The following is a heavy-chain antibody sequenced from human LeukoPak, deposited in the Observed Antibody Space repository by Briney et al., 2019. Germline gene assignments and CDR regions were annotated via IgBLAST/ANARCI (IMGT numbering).Heavy chain of an antibody. D-gene: IGHD3-9*01. CDR2: IIPILGIA. J-gene: IGHJ4*02. CDR3: ARAGRNRYFDWLYDY. CDR1: GGTFSSYA. V-gene: IGHV1-69*04. Sequence: ASVKVSCKASGGTFSSYAISWVRQAPGQGLEWMGRIIPILGIANYAQKFQGRVTITADKSTSTAYMELSSLRSEDTAVYYCARAGRNRYFDWLYDYWGQGTLVTVSS.